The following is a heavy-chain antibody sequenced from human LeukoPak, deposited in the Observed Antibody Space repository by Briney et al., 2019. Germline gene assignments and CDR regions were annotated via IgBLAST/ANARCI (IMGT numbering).Heavy chain of an antibody. D-gene: IGHD3-10*01. CDR2: IYYSGST. Sequence: KPSETLSLTCTVSGGSISSYYWSWIRQPPGKGLEWIGYIYYSGSTNYNPSLKSRVTISVDTSKNQFSLKLSSVTAADTAVYYCARTYYYGSGSYYPHAWGQGTLVTVSS. CDR3: ARTYYYGSGSYYPHA. J-gene: IGHJ5*02. CDR1: GGSISSYY. V-gene: IGHV4-59*08.